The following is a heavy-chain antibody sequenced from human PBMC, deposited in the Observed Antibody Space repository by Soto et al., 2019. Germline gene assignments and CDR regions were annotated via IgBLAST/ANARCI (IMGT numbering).Heavy chain of an antibody. CDR3: ARADGDYVVGY. J-gene: IGHJ4*02. CDR2: IYYSGTT. Sequence: QVQLQESGPGLVKPSQTLSLTCTVSGGSNNSGAHYWTWIRQHPGKGLEWIGYIYYSGTTFYNPSLKSRVTISVDTSKNQFSLKLSSVTAADTAVYYCARADGDYVVGYWGQGTLVTVSS. D-gene: IGHD4-17*01. CDR1: GGSNNSGAHY. V-gene: IGHV4-31*03.